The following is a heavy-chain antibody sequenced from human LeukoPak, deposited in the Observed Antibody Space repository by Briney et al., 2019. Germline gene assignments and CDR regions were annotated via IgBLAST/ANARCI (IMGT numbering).Heavy chain of an antibody. CDR3: ARGHRWGRIWFDP. Sequence: PSETLSLTCTASGGSISSYYWSWIRQPPGKGLEWIGYIYYSGSTNYNPSLKSRVTISVDTSKNQFSLKLSSVTAADTAVYYCARGHRWGRIWFDPWGQGTLVTVSS. CDR2: IYYSGST. J-gene: IGHJ5*02. D-gene: IGHD3-16*01. CDR1: GGSISSYY. V-gene: IGHV4-59*01.